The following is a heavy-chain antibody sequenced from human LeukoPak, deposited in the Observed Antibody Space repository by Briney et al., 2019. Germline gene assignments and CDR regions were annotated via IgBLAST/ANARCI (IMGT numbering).Heavy chain of an antibody. CDR1: GGSFSGYY. CDR2: INHSGST. Sequence: SETLSLTCAVYGGSFSGYYWSWIRQPPGKGLEWIGEINHSGSTNYNPSLKSRVTISVDTSKNQFSLKLSSVTAADTAVYYCARGPRLWLHAFDIWGQGTMVTVSS. V-gene: IGHV4-34*01. CDR3: ARGPRLWLHAFDI. J-gene: IGHJ3*02. D-gene: IGHD5-18*01.